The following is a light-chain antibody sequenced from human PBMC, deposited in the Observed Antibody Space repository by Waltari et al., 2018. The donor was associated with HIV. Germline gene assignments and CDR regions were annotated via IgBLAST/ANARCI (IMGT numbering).Light chain of an antibody. CDR1: SSDVGSYKV. J-gene: IGLJ1*01. V-gene: IGLV2-23*02. Sequence: QSALTQPASVSGSPGQSITISCTGTSSDVGSYKVVPWYQKHPGKAPKLMIYEVSKRPSGVSNRFSGSKSGNTASLTISGLQAEDEADYYCCSYAGSTTHVFGTGTKVTVL. CDR3: CSYAGSTTHV. CDR2: EVS.